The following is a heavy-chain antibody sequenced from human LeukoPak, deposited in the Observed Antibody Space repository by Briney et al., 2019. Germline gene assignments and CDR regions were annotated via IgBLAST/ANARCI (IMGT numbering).Heavy chain of an antibody. V-gene: IGHV3-48*04. CDR2: ISSSGSTI. D-gene: IGHD5-24*01. J-gene: IGHJ5*02. Sequence: PGGSLRLSCAASGFPFSSFSMDWVRQAPGKGLEWVSHISSSGSTIYYADSVKGRFTISRDNAKNSLYVQMNSLRAEDTAVYYCARSRGWLQFDHWGQGNLVTVSS. CDR3: ARSRGWLQFDH. CDR1: GFPFSSFS.